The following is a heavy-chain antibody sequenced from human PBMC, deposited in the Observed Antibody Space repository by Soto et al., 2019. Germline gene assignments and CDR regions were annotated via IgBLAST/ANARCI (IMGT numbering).Heavy chain of an antibody. CDR2: ISSSGSTI. CDR1: GFAFSSYE. D-gene: IGHD1-26*01. J-gene: IGHJ6*02. CDR3: ARVVGVGATTDLPYYYYGMDV. V-gene: IGHV3-48*03. Sequence: PGGSLRLSCAASGFAFSSYEMNWVRQAPGKGLEWVSYISSSGSTIYYADSVKGRFTISRDNAKNSLYLQMNSLRAEDTAVYYCARVVGVGATTDLPYYYYGMDVWGQGTTVTVSS.